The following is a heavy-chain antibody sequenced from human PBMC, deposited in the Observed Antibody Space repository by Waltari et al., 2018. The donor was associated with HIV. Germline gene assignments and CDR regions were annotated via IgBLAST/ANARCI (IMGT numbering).Heavy chain of an antibody. Sequence: EVQLLQSGGDLVQPGGSLRLSCAASGFTFSNYAMNWVRQAPGKGLGWVSSFSGGGGTTYYAGSVKGRFTVSRDNSKNTLYLQMNSLRVEDTAMYYCTKDQTGAADSWGQGTQVTVPS. CDR3: TKDQTGAADS. D-gene: IGHD1-1*01. CDR1: GFTFSNYA. J-gene: IGHJ5*02. V-gene: IGHV3-23*01. CDR2: FSGGGGTT.